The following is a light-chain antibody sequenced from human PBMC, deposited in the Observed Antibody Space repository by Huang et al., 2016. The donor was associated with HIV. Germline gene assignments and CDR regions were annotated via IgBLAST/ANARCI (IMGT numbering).Light chain of an antibody. CDR2: AAS. CDR3: QQSFSTWIT. Sequence: IQLTQSPASLSASVGDRVTMTCRASQNIDTYLNWFHQKPGKAPRLLVSAASSLHNGGPWRFRGSGSGAEFSLTIIGLHLEDFGTYDCQQSFSTWITFGQGTRLEIK. V-gene: IGKV1-39*01. CDR1: QNIDTY. J-gene: IGKJ5*01.